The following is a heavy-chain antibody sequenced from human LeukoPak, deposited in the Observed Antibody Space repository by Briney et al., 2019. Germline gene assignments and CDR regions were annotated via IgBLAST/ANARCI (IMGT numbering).Heavy chain of an antibody. Sequence: GGSLRLSCAASGFTFSDYYMSWIRQAPGKGLEWVSYISSSGSTIYYADSVKDRFTISRDNAKNSLYLQMNSLRAEDTAVYYCARGLRWEPWYFDLWGRGTLVTVSS. J-gene: IGHJ2*01. CDR3: ARGLRWEPWYFDL. D-gene: IGHD1-26*01. V-gene: IGHV3-11*01. CDR1: GFTFSDYY. CDR2: ISSSGSTI.